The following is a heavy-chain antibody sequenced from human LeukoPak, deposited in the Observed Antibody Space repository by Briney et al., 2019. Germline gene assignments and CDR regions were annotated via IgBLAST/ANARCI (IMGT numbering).Heavy chain of an antibody. J-gene: IGHJ4*02. D-gene: IGHD3-22*01. CDR3: ARDSYYYDSSGLDY. CDR2: ISSSGSTI. Sequence: GGSPRLSCAASGFTFSSYEMNWVRQAPGKGLEWVSYISSSGSTIYYADSVKGRFTISRDNAKNSLYLQMNSLSAEDTAVYYCARDSYYYDSSGLDYWGQGTLVTVSS. CDR1: GFTFSSYE. V-gene: IGHV3-48*03.